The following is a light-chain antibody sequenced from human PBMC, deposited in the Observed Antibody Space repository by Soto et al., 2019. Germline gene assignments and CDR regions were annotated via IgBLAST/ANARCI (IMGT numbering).Light chain of an antibody. CDR3: LLSYSGARTYV. J-gene: IGLJ1*01. V-gene: IGLV7-46*01. Sequence: QTVVTQEPSLTVSPGGTVTLTCGSSTGAVTSGHYPYWFQQKPGQAPRTLIYDTSNKHSWTPARFLGSLLGGKAALTLSGAQPEDEAEYYCLLSYSGARTYVFGTRTKLTVL. CDR1: TGAVTSGHY. CDR2: DTS.